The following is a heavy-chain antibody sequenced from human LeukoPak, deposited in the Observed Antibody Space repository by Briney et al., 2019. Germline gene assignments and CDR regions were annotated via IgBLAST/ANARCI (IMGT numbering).Heavy chain of an antibody. CDR2: ISYDGSNK. Sequence: GGSLRLSCAASGFTFSSYAMHWVRQAPGKGLEWVAAISYDGSNKYYADSVKGRFTISRDNSKNTLYLQMNSLRAEDTAVYYCARVPIAAAHWGQGTLVTVSS. CDR3: ARVPIAAAH. V-gene: IGHV3-30*04. D-gene: IGHD6-13*01. CDR1: GFTFSSYA. J-gene: IGHJ4*02.